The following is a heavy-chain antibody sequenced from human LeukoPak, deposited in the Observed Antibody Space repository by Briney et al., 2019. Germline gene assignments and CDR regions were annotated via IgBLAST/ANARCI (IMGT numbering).Heavy chain of an antibody. CDR1: GFTFTTYA. J-gene: IGHJ2*01. CDR2: ISDGCDYT. Sequence: GGSLRLSCAASGFTFTTYAMRWVRQAPARGLEWVSAISDGCDYTYYADSVKGRFTISRDNSKNTLYLQINSLRAEDTALYYCAPGDGSYWHFDLWGGGTLDTVCS. D-gene: IGHD3-10*01. CDR3: APGDGSYWHFDL. V-gene: IGHV3-23*01.